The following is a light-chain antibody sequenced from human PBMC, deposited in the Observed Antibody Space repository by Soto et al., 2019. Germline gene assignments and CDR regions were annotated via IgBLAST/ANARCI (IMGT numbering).Light chain of an antibody. CDR2: GAS. Sequence: EIVMTQSPATLSLSPGERATLSCRASQSVSSSYLSWYQQKPGQAPRLLIYGASTRATGIPARFSGSGSGTDFTLTISSLQPEDFAVYYCQQDYNFGPFGGGTKVEIK. V-gene: IGKV3D-7*01. CDR1: QSVSSSY. CDR3: QQDYNFGP. J-gene: IGKJ4*01.